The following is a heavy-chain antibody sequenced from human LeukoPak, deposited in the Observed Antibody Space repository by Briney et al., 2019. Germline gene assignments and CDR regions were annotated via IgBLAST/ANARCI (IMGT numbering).Heavy chain of an antibody. CDR2: INHSGST. J-gene: IGHJ6*03. Sequence: SETLSLTCAVYGGSFSGYYWSWIRQPPGKGLEWIGEINHSGSTNYNPSLKSRVTISVDTSKNQFSLKLSSVTAADTAVYYCARVTGYSSSWYVYYYYYYMDVWGKGTTVTISS. CDR1: GGSFSGYY. V-gene: IGHV4-34*01. D-gene: IGHD6-13*01. CDR3: ARVTGYSSSWYVYYYYYYMDV.